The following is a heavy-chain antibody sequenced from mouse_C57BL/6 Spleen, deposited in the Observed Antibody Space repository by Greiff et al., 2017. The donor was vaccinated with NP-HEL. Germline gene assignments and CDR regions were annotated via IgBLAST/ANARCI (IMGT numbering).Heavy chain of an antibody. CDR2: IDPSDSYT. CDR3: ARYYYGSSYFDY. CDR1: GYTFTSYW. V-gene: IGHV1-69*01. D-gene: IGHD1-1*01. J-gene: IGHJ2*01. Sequence: QVPLQQPGAELVMPGASVKLSCKASGYTFTSYWMHWVKQRPGQGLEWIGEIDPSDSYTNYNQKFKGKATLTVDTSSSTAYMQLSSLTSEDSAVYYCARYYYGSSYFDYWGQGTTLTVSS.